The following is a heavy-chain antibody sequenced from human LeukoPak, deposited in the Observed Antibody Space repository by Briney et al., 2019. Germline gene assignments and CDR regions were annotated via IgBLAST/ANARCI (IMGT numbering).Heavy chain of an antibody. J-gene: IGHJ4*02. CDR3: ARDFGTLKSIALAD. Sequence: KPGGSLRLSCAASGFSFSSYRMNWVRQAPGKGLEWVASISSNNGYIYYADSVKGRFTISRDNGENSLHLQMNSLRAEDAAVYYCARDFGTLKSIALADGGQGPRATVPS. CDR1: GFSFSSYR. CDR2: ISSNNGYI. V-gene: IGHV3-21*01. D-gene: IGHD6-19*01.